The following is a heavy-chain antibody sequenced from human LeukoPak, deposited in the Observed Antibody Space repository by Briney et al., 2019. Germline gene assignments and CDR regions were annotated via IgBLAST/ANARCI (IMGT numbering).Heavy chain of an antibody. J-gene: IGHJ4*02. V-gene: IGHV4-59*02. CDR1: GGSVSDYY. CDR3: ASRKLGNDY. CDR2: IYYTGT. D-gene: IGHD7-27*01. Sequence: SETLSLTCTISGGSVSDYYWSWIRQSPGKGLEWIGYIYYTGTSYNPSLKSRVTISADTSKNQFSLKLISVTAADTAVYYCASRKLGNDYWGQGTLVTVSS.